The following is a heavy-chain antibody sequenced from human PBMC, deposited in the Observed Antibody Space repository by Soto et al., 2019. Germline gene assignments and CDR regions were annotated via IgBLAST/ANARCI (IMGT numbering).Heavy chain of an antibody. CDR1: GFTFSSYA. D-gene: IGHD2-2*01. CDR3: AKESCSSTSCLFRWECFDY. J-gene: IGHJ4*01. CDR2: ISGSGGST. Sequence: PGGSLRLSCAASGFTFSSYAMSWVRQAPGKGLEWVSAISGSGGSTYYADSVKGRFTISRDNSKNTLYLQMNSLRAEDTAVYYCAKESCSSTSCLFRWECFDYWGHGTLVTVSS. V-gene: IGHV3-23*01.